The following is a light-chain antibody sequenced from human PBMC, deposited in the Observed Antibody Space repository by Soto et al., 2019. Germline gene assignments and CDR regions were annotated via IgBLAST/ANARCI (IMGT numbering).Light chain of an antibody. CDR3: GTWDSSLSAGV. J-gene: IGLJ1*01. Sequence: QSVLTQPPSVSAAPGQKVTVSCSGSNSNIGNNYVSWYQQLPGTAPKVLIYENNKRPSGIPDRFSGSKSGTSATLGITGLQTGDEADYYCGTWDSSLSAGVFGTGTRSPS. CDR1: NSNIGNNY. CDR2: ENN. V-gene: IGLV1-51*02.